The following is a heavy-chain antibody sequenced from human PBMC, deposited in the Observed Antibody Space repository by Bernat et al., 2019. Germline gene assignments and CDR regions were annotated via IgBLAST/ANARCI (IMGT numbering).Heavy chain of an antibody. CDR1: GFTFSSHG. J-gene: IGHJ4*02. D-gene: IGHD6-13*01. CDR3: ARGLYTSSWGDFDY. Sequence: EVQLLESGGGLVQPGGSLRLSCAASGFTFSSHGMTWVRQAPGKGLAWVSAISGSGDTTNYADSEKGRFTISRDKSKNMLYLQMNSVRAEDTAVYFCARGLYTSSWGDFDYWCQGTLVTVSS. CDR2: ISGSGDTT. V-gene: IGHV3-23*01.